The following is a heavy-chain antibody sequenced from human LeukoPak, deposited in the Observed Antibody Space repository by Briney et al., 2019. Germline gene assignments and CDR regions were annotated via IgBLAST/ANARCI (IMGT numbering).Heavy chain of an antibody. V-gene: IGHV4-61*01. J-gene: IGHJ4*02. CDR3: ARGRSYGFDFDS. CDR2: KYYSGST. CDR1: GVSINTCCYY. D-gene: IGHD3-16*01. Sequence: SETLSLTCAVSGVSINTCCYYWTWIRPPPGKGLEWIGYKYYSGSTTYNSSLRSRLTISLDTSKNQFSLRLTSVTAADTAVYYCARGRSYGFDFDSWGQGTLVIASS.